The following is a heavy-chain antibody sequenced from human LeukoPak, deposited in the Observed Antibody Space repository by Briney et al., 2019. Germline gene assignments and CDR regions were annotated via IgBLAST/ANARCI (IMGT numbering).Heavy chain of an antibody. CDR3: ARDQEAFDY. J-gene: IGHJ4*02. Sequence: ATVKVSCTASGYTFTTYAIHWVRQAPGQGLEWMGMIYPRDGSTSYAQKFQGRVTVTRDTSTSTVHMELSGLRSEDTAVYYCARDQEAFDYWGQGTLVTVSS. CDR2: IYPRDGST. V-gene: IGHV1-46*01. CDR1: GYTFTTYA.